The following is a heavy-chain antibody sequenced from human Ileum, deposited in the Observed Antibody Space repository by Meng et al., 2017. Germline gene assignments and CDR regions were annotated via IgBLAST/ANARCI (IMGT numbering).Heavy chain of an antibody. CDR1: GVTFNNYD. J-gene: IGHJ4*02. V-gene: IGHV3-23*04. Sequence: ERQLVGSGGDLVQPGGSLRLSCAAPGVTFNNYDMSWVRQAPGKGLEWVSAIGGSDGRTFYADSVKGRFIISTDNSKKTLYLQMDSLRAEDTAVYYCAKGQLFASYYDYWGQGTLVTVSS. CDR3: AKGQLFASYYDY. D-gene: IGHD6-6*01. CDR2: IGGSDGRT.